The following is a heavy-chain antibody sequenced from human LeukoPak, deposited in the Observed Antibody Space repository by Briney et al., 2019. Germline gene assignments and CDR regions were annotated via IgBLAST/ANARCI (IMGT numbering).Heavy chain of an antibody. CDR2: INPSGGST. CDR1: GYTFTSYY. V-gene: IGHV1-46*01. Sequence: GASVKVSCKASGYTFTSYYMHWVRQAPGQGLEWMGIINPSGGSTSYAQKFQGRVTMTRDTSTSTVYMELSSLRSEDTAVYYCARDYCSSTSCYTDYYGMDVWGQGTTVTVSS. CDR3: ARDYCSSTSCYTDYYGMDV. D-gene: IGHD2-2*02. J-gene: IGHJ6*02.